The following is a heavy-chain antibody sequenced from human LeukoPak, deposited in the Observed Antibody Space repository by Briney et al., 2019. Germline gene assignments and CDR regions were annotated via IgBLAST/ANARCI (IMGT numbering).Heavy chain of an antibody. CDR2: ISGSGGST. J-gene: IGHJ4*02. V-gene: IGHV3-23*01. Sequence: GGSLRLFCAASGFTFSSYAMSWVRQAPGKGLEWVSAISGSGGSTYYADSVKGRFTISRDNSKNTLYLQMNSLRAEDTAVYYCAKSVLVSRDGYNYWGQGTLVTVSS. CDR3: AKSVLVSRDGYNY. CDR1: GFTFSSYA. D-gene: IGHD5-24*01.